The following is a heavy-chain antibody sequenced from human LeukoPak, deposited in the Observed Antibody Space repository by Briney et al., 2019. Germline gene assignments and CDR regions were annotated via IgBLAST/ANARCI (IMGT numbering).Heavy chain of an antibody. Sequence: TGGSLRLSCAASGFTFSSYAMHWVRQAPGKGLEWVTIISYDASNKYYADSVKGRFTISRDNSKNTLCLQLDSLRPEDTAVYYCAKSRLVAVVAAYMDVWGKGTTVTVSS. D-gene: IGHD2-15*01. V-gene: IGHV3-30*18. CDR2: ISYDASNK. CDR3: AKSRLVAVVAAYMDV. J-gene: IGHJ6*04. CDR1: GFTFSSYA.